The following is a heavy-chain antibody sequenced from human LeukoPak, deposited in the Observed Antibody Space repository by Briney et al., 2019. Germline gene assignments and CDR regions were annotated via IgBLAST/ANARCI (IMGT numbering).Heavy chain of an antibody. D-gene: IGHD2-2*01. Sequence: ASVKVSCKASGYTFTSYYMHWVRQAPRQGLEWMGIINPSGGSTSYAQKFQGRVTMTRDTSTSTVYMELSSLRSEDTAVYYCARDSVVPAAMGNFDYWGQGTLVTVSS. CDR2: INPSGGST. J-gene: IGHJ4*02. CDR3: ARDSVVPAAMGNFDY. V-gene: IGHV1-46*01. CDR1: GYTFTSYY.